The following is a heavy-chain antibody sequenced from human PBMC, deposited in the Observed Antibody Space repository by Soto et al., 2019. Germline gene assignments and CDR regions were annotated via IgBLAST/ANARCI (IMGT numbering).Heavy chain of an antibody. CDR2: IDWDDDK. Sequence: SGPTLVNPTQTLTLTCTFSGFSLSTSGMCVSWIRQPPGKALEWLALIDWDDDKYYSTSLKTRLTISKDTSKNQVVLTMTNMDPVDTATYYCARMGEAYYDSSGHFDYWGQGTLVTVSS. D-gene: IGHD3-22*01. CDR1: GFSLSTSGMC. CDR3: ARMGEAYYDSSGHFDY. J-gene: IGHJ4*02. V-gene: IGHV2-70*01.